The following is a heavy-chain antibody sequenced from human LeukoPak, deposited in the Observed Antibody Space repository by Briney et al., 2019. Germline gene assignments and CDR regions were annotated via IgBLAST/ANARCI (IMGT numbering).Heavy chain of an antibody. D-gene: IGHD3-3*01. J-gene: IGHJ5*02. CDR2: ISAYNGNT. V-gene: IGHV1-18*01. Sequence: ASVKVSCKASGYTFTSYGISWVRQAPGQGLEWMGWISAYNGNTNYAQKLQGRVTMTTDTSTSTAYMELSSLRSEDTAVYYCARKSLKGLRFLEWLSTNWFDPWGQGTLVTVSS. CDR1: GYTFTSYG. CDR3: ARKSLKGLRFLEWLSTNWFDP.